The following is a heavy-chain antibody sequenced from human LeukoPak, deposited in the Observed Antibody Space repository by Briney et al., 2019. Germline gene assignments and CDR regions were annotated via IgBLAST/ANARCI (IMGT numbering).Heavy chain of an antibody. CDR3: ARNAPLRSGYYGSGSTDY. D-gene: IGHD3-10*01. CDR2: IYPGDSDT. Sequence: KPGESLKISCKGSGYSFTSYWIGWVRQMPGKGLEWMGIIYPGDSDTRYSPSFQGQVTISADKSISTAYLQWSSLKASDTAMYYCARNAPLRSGYYGSGSTDYWGQGTLVTVSS. V-gene: IGHV5-51*01. CDR1: GYSFTSYW. J-gene: IGHJ4*02.